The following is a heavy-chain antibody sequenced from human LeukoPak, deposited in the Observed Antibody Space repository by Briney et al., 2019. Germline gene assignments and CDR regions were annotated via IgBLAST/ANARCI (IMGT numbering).Heavy chain of an antibody. J-gene: IGHJ4*02. CDR2: IYHSGSS. D-gene: IGHD2-21*01. CDR3: ARVGLSYSLDY. V-gene: IGHV4-4*02. Sequence: PSGTLSLTCAVSGGSISSSNWWNWVRQPPGKGLEWIGEIYHSGSSNYNPSLKSRVTISVDKFKNQISLNLNSVTAADTAVYYCARVGLSYSLDYWGQGTLVTVSS. CDR1: GGSISSSNW.